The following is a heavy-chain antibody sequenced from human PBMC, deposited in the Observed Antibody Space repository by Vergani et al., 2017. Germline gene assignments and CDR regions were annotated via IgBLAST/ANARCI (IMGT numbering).Heavy chain of an antibody. J-gene: IGHJ6*04. CDR3: AKQRHAYYDVMTGPAASYGMDV. Sequence: ELQLLESGGGLVQPGGSLRLSCAASGFTFSSYTIHWVRQAPGKGLEWVSSITSSSIDINYSDSVKGRFTVARDNAKDSLYLQMNSLRAEDTAVYYCAKQRHAYYDVMTGPAASYGMDVGGEGTTVTVCS. CDR2: ITSSSIDI. D-gene: IGHD3-9*01. V-gene: IGHV3-21*01. CDR1: GFTFSSYT.